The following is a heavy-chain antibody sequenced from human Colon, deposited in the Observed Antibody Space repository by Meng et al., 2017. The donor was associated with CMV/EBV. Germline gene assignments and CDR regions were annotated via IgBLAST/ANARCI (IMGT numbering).Heavy chain of an antibody. CDR3: ARDSVDFWSGYSYGMDV. D-gene: IGHD3-3*01. J-gene: IGHJ6*02. CDR1: GFTFSNYY. Sequence: GESLKISCAASGFTFSNYYMYWIRQAPGKGLEWAAYISSSGTTTHYADSVKGRFTVSRDNAKKSLYLEMSSLRAEDTAVYYCARDSVDFWSGYSYGMDVWGRGTTVTVSS. V-gene: IGHV3-11*04. CDR2: ISSSGTTT.